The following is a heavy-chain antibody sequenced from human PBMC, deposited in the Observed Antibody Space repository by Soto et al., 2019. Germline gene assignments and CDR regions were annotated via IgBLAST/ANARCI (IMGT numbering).Heavy chain of an antibody. CDR2: IIPIFGTA. D-gene: IGHD5-12*01. CDR3: ARANVDIVATIKYNWFDP. J-gene: IGHJ5*02. Sequence: GASVKVSCKASGGTFSSYAISWVRQAPGQGLEWMGGIIPIFGTANYAQKFQGRVTITADESTSTAYMELSSLRSEDTAVYYCARANVDIVATIKYNWFDPWGQGTLVTVSS. V-gene: IGHV1-69*13. CDR1: GGTFSSYA.